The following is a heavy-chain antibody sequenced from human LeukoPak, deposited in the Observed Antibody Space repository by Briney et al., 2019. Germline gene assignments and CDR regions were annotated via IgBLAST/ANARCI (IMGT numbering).Heavy chain of an antibody. J-gene: IGHJ4*02. D-gene: IGHD5-12*01. CDR2: LKSDGSST. V-gene: IGHV3-74*03. CDR3: ARVWGYSGSYFDYFDY. Sequence: GGSLRLSCAASGFTFNIYAMSWARQAPGKGLVWVSHLKSDGSSTKYAETVKGRFTMSRDNAKSTVYLQMNSLRAEDTAVYYCARVWGYSGSYFDYFDYWGQGTLVSVSS. CDR1: GFTFNIYA.